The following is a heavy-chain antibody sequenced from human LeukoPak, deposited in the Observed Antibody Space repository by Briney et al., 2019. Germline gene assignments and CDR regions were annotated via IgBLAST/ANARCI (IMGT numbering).Heavy chain of an antibody. V-gene: IGHV4-30-4*01. CDR2: IYYSGST. J-gene: IGHJ4*02. CDR1: GGSISSGDYY. Sequence: PSGTLSLTCTVSGGSISSGDYYWSWIRQPPGKGLEWIGYIYYSGSTYYNPSLKSRVTISVDTSKNQFSLKLSSVTAADTAVYFCARTTYYYDSSDYYYPFYFDYWGQGTLVTVPS. D-gene: IGHD3-22*01. CDR3: ARTTYYYDSSDYYYPFYFDY.